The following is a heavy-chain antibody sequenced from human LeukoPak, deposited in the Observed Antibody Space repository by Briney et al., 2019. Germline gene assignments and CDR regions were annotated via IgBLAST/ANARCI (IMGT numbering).Heavy chain of an antibody. V-gene: IGHV3-23*01. J-gene: IGHJ4*02. Sequence: GGSLRLSCAASGFTFSSYGMSWVRQAPGKGLEWVSAISGSGGSTYYADSVKGRFTISRDNSKNTLYLKMNSLRAEDTAVYYCAKDVEQLVQVFDYWGQGTLVTVSS. CDR3: AKDVEQLVQVFDY. D-gene: IGHD6-6*01. CDR2: ISGSGGST. CDR1: GFTFSSYG.